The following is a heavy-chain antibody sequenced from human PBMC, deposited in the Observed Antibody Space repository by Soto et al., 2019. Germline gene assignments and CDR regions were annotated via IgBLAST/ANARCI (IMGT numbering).Heavy chain of an antibody. V-gene: IGHV4-59*01. D-gene: IGHD2-2*01. CDR2: IYYSGST. Sequence: SETLSLTCTVSGGSISSYYWSWIRQPPGKGLEWIGYIYYSGSTNYNPSLKSRVTISLDTSQNQFSLELSSVTAADTAIYYCARMRSSPSARYYFDYWGQGTLVTVS. CDR3: ARMRSSPSARYYFDY. J-gene: IGHJ4*02. CDR1: GGSISSYY.